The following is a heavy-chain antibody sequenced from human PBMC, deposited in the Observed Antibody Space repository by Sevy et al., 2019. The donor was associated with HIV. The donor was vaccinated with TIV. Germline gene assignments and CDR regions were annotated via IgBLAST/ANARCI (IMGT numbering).Heavy chain of an antibody. J-gene: IGHJ4*02. D-gene: IGHD3-10*01. CDR1: GFTFISYA. CDR2: ISSSGGYT. Sequence: GGSLRLSCAASGFTFISYAMSWVRQAPGKGLEWVSSISSSGGYTYYADSAKGRFTISRDNSRNTLDLQMNSLRAEDTVVYYCATEHLFGYYWGQGTLVTVSS. V-gene: IGHV3-23*01. CDR3: ATEHLFGYY.